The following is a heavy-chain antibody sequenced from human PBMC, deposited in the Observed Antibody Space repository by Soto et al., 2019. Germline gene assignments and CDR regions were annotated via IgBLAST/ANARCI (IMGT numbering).Heavy chain of an antibody. V-gene: IGHV1-2*04. CDR2: INPNSGGT. CDR1: GYTFTGYY. D-gene: IGHD7-27*01. J-gene: IGHJ3*02. CDR3: AREGPGDRAFDI. Sequence: ASVKVSCKASGYTFTGYYMHWVRQAPGQGLEWMGWINPNSGGTNYAQKLQGWVTMTRDTAISTDYMELSRPRSDDTAVDYCAREGPGDRAFDIWGQGTMVTVSS.